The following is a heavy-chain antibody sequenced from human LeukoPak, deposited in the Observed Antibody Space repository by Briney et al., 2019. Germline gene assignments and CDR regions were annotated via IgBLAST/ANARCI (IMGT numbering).Heavy chain of an antibody. V-gene: IGHV3-23*01. J-gene: IGHJ4*02. Sequence: GGSLRLSCAASGFXFSSYSINWVRQAPGKGLEWVSAITGSGGSPYYADSVKGRFTISRDNSKNTLYLQMNSLRADDTAVYYCAKDITVGSWFAYDYWGQGTLVTVSS. CDR3: AKDITVGSWFAYDY. CDR1: GFXFSSYS. D-gene: IGHD6-13*01. CDR2: ITGSGGSP.